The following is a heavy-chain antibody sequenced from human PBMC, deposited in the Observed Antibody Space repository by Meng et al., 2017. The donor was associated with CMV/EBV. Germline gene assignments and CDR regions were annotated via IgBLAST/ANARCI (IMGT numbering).Heavy chain of an antibody. J-gene: IGHJ6*02. CDR3: ERDGHLDQNYHGMDV. D-gene: IGHD2-2*03. CDR1: GYTFTSYG. Sequence: ASVPVSCKASGYTFTSYGISWVRQAPGQGLEWMGWISAYNGNTNYAQKLQGRVTMTTDTSTSTAYMELRSLRSDDTAVYYGERDGHLDQNYHGMDVWGQGTTVTVSS. V-gene: IGHV1-18*01. CDR2: ISAYNGNT.